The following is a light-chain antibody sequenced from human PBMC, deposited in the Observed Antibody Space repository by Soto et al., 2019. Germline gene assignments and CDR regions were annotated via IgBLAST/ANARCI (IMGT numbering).Light chain of an antibody. Sequence: EIVLTQSPGTLSLSPGERATLSCRASQSVSSSCLAWYQQKPGQAPRLLIYGASSRATGIPDRFSGSGSGTDFTLTISRLEPEDFAVYYCQQYSSSPRTFGQGTRLEIK. CDR2: GAS. J-gene: IGKJ5*01. CDR3: QQYSSSPRT. V-gene: IGKV3-20*01. CDR1: QSVSSSC.